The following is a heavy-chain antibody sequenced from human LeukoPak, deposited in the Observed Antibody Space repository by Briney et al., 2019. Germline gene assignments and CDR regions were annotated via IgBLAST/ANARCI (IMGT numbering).Heavy chain of an antibody. CDR2: IRSKAYGGTT. CDR3: TREYDFWSGYYMYPGY. V-gene: IGHV3-49*03. J-gene: IGHJ4*02. Sequence: GGSLRLSCTASGFTFGDYAMSWFRQAPGKGLEWVGFIRSKAYGGTTEYAASVKGRFTISRDDSKSIAYLQMNSLKTEDTAVYYCTREYDFWSGYYMYPGYWGQGTLVTVSS. D-gene: IGHD3-3*01. CDR1: GFTFGDYA.